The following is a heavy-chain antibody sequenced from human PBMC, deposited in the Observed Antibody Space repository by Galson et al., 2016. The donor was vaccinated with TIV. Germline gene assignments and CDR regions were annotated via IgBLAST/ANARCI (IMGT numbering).Heavy chain of an antibody. D-gene: IGHD1/OR15-1a*01. CDR1: GFIFNSFA. J-gene: IGHJ6*02. CDR2: ISRRGFNT. V-gene: IGHV3-23*01. Sequence: SLRLSCAASGFIFNSFAMSWVRQAPGKGLQWVSAISRRGFNTYYADSAKGRFTISRDNSKNTLYLQMNSVRADDTAVYYCAKEAGTDYYYDMDVWGQGTTVTVSS. CDR3: AKEAGTDYYYDMDV.